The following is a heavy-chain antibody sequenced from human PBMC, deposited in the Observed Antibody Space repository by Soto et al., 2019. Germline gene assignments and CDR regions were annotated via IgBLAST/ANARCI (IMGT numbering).Heavy chain of an antibody. V-gene: IGHV3-30*18. CDR2: ISYDGSNK. J-gene: IGHJ4*02. D-gene: IGHD3-22*01. Sequence: PGGSLRLSCAASGFTFSSYGMHWVRQAPGKGLEWVAVISYDGSNKYYADSVKGRFTISRDNSKNTLYLQMNSLRAEDTAVYYCAKGERVYYYDSSGYYYDYWGQGTLVTVSS. CDR3: AKGERVYYYDSSGYYYDY. CDR1: GFTFSSYG.